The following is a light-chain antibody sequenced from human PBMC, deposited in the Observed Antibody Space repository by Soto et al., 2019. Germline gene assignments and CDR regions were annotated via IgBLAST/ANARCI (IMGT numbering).Light chain of an antibody. J-gene: IGKJ1*01. V-gene: IGKV1-5*01. Sequence: EIQRTQYPSTLSASVGDRFTSTGLARQTISIWLAWYQQKPGKAHKLLIYDASILESGVTSRFRGSGSGTEFTITISSLQPDDFATYYCQDYSPYSWTVGPGTKVDIK. CDR3: QDYSPYSWT. CDR1: QTISIW. CDR2: DAS.